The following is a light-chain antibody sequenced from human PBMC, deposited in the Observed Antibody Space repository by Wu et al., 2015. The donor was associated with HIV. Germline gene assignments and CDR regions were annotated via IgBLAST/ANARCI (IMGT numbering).Light chain of an antibody. CDR3: QQRSNWPS. J-gene: IGKJ2*03. CDR2: GAS. CDR1: QSVSSSY. V-gene: IGKV3D-20*02. Sequence: EIVLTQSPGTLSLSPGQRATLSCRASQSVSSSYLAWYQQKPGQPPRLLIYGASSRATGIPDRFSGSGSGTDFTLSISRLEPEDFALYYCQQRSNWPSFGQGTKLEIK.